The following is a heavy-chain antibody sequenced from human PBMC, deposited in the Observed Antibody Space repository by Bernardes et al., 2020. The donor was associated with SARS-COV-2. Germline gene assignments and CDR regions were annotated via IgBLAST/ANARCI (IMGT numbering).Heavy chain of an antibody. D-gene: IGHD4-17*01. CDR3: ARLAYGANYCDY. J-gene: IGHJ4*02. V-gene: IGHV1-18*01. Sequence: ASVKVSCKASGEASGSTFPNYGITWVRQAPGQGLEWMGWVSANTGGTNYAQDLQGRVTMTTDTSTSTAYLEVRSLTSDDTAIYYCARLAYGANYCDYWGQGTLVTVSS. CDR1: GSTFPNYG. CDR2: VSANTGGT.